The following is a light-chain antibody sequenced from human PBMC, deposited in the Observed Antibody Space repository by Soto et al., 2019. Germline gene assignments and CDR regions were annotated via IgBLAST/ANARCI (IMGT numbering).Light chain of an antibody. J-gene: IGLJ1*01. Sequence: QSALTQPPSASRSPGQSVAISCTGTSSDIDGYNYVSWYQQHPGKAPKLMIYEVNKRPSGVPDRFSDSKSANPASLTVSCLQAEDEADYYCSSYAGSSNVFGTWTKVTVL. V-gene: IGLV2-8*02. CDR3: SSYAGSSNV. CDR1: SSDIDGYNY. CDR2: EVN.